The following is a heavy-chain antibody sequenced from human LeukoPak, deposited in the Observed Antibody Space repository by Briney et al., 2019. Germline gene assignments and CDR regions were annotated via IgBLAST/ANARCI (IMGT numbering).Heavy chain of an antibody. J-gene: IGHJ3*02. D-gene: IGHD5-24*01. CDR1: GGSISSFY. CDR3: AGRLWRRDGYNLSAFDI. CDR2: IYYSGST. Sequence: SETLSLTCTVSGGSISSFYWSWIRQPPGKGLEWIGYIYYSGSTNYNPSLKSRVTISVDTSKDQFSLKLSSVTAADTAVYYCAGRLWRRDGYNLSAFDIWGQGTMVTVSS. V-gene: IGHV4-59*01.